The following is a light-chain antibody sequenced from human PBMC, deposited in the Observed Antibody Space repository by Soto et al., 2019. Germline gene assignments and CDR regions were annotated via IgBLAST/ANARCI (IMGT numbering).Light chain of an antibody. CDR1: QSLGSF. Sequence: EIVMTQSPATLSVSPGERVTLSCRASQSLGSFLAWYQQKPGQAPSLLIYDASTRATGIPARFSGSGSGTEFTLTIISLQSEDLAVYYCQQYRKWPPYTFGQGTKLEI. J-gene: IGKJ2*01. CDR3: QQYRKWPPYT. CDR2: DAS. V-gene: IGKV3-15*01.